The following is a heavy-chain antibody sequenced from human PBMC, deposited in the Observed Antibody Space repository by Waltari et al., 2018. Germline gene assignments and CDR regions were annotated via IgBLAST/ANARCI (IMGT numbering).Heavy chain of an antibody. V-gene: IGHV3-21*01. D-gene: IGHD4-17*01. CDR1: GFTLSTYS. CDR3: GRDVYGDYVGGGGGAFDI. J-gene: IGHJ3*02. Sequence: EVQLVESGGGLVKPGGSLRLSCAASGFTLSTYSMNWVRQAPGKGLEWVSSISSRSYIYYEDTVKGRFTIARDNAKNSLYLKMTSLRAEDTAVYYCGRDVYGDYVGGGGGAFDIWGQGTMVTVSS. CDR2: ISSRSYI.